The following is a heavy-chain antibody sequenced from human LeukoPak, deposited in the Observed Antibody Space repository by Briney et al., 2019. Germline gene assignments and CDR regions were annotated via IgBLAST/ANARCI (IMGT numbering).Heavy chain of an antibody. J-gene: IGHJ3*02. CDR3: ASAWCTNGGCQYYYDSSGYYYYDFDI. Sequence: VKVSCTPSVSTLTSYYMHWVRPAPARGREGMGIINHSGGSTSYAQTFQGRVTMTRDTSTSTVYMELSSLRSEATAVASCASAWCTNGGCQYYYDSSGYYYYDFDIWGQGTMVTVSS. CDR1: VSTLTSYY. D-gene: IGHD3-22*01. CDR2: INHSGGST. V-gene: IGHV1-46*01.